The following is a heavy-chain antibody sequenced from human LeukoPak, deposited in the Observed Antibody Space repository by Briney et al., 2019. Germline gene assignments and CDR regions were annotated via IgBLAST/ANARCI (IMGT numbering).Heavy chain of an antibody. Sequence: GGSLRLSCAASGFTLSNYDIHWVRQVTGKGLEWVSTIGSRGDTYYSGSVKGRFTISRDNAKNSLYLQMNSLRAGDTAVYYCARDGQNQYGMDVWGQGTTVTVSS. CDR3: ARDGQNQYGMDV. CDR1: GFTLSNYD. CDR2: IGSRGDT. D-gene: IGHD1-14*01. J-gene: IGHJ6*02. V-gene: IGHV3-13*04.